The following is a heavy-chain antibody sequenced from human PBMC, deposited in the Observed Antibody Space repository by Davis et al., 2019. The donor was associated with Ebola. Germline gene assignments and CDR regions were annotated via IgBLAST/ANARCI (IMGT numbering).Heavy chain of an antibody. CDR2: ISGSGGST. D-gene: IGHD5/OR15-5a*01. V-gene: IGHV3-23*01. CDR3: AKDASTNYYYYYGMDV. J-gene: IGHJ6*04. CDR1: GFTFSSYA. Sequence: GESLKISCAASGFTFSSYAMSWVRQAPGKGLEWVSAISGSGGSTYYADSVKGRFTISRDNSKNTLYLQMNSLRAEDTAVYYCAKDASTNYYYYYGMDVWGKGTTVTVSS.